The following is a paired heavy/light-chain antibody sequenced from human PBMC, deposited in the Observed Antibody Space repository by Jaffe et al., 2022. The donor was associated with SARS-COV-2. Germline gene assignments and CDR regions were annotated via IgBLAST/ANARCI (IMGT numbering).Heavy chain of an antibody. J-gene: IGHJ4*02. CDR3: AKPYYSDSSGYYRGSYYFDY. V-gene: IGHV3-30*18. Sequence: QVQLVESGGGVVQPGRSLRLSCTGSGFTFSNFAIHWVRQAPGKGLKWVALISYDGSDKYYTDSAQGRFTISRDSSQNKVWLQMNSLTADDTAVYYCAKPYYSDSSGYYRGSYYFDYWGQGTLVSVSS. CDR2: ISYDGSDK. D-gene: IGHD3-22*01. CDR1: GFTFSNFA.
Light chain of an antibody. CDR3: QVWGTSSDQVV. CDR1: NIGSKS. Sequence: SYVLTQPPSVSVAPGQTASITCGGNNIGSKSVHWYQQKPGQGPVLVVYDDSDRPSGMPERISGSNSGNTATLTIRRVAAGDEADYYCQVWGTSSDQVVFGGGTKLTVL. V-gene: IGLV3-21*02. CDR2: DDS. J-gene: IGLJ2*01.